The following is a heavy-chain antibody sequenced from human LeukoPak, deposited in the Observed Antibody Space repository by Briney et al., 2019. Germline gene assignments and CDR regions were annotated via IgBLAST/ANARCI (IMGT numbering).Heavy chain of an antibody. V-gene: IGHV4-59*08. CDR3: ARHLWRGGTTDSFDI. Sequence: SETLSLTCTVSGGSISRDYWNWIRQPPGKGLEWIGHIDYSGRTNYNPSLKSRVTISVDTSKNQFSLKLSPVTAADTAVYYCARHLWRGGTTDSFDIWGQGTMVSVSS. CDR2: IDYSGRT. J-gene: IGHJ3*02. D-gene: IGHD3-10*01. CDR1: GGSISRDY.